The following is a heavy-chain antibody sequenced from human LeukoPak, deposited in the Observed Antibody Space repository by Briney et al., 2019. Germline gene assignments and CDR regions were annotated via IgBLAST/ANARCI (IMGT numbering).Heavy chain of an antibody. Sequence: ASVKVSCKASGGTFSSYAISWVRQAPGQGLEWMGWINPNSGGTNYAQKFQGRVTMTRDTSISTAYMELSRLRSDDTAVYYCARSWALRGATIFSLGYWGQGTLVTVSS. D-gene: IGHD5-24*01. CDR1: GGTFSSYA. J-gene: IGHJ4*02. CDR2: INPNSGGT. CDR3: ARSWALRGATIFSLGY. V-gene: IGHV1-2*02.